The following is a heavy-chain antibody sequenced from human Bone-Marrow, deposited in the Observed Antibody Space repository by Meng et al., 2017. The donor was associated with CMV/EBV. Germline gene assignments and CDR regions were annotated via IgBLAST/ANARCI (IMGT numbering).Heavy chain of an antibody. CDR1: GFTFSSYW. V-gene: IGHV3-7*01. Sequence: GGSLRLSCAASGFTFSSYWMSWVRQAPGKGLEWVANIKQDGSEKYYVDSVKGRFTISRDNAKNSLYLQMNSLRAEDTAVYYCARGGYSSSWYEVVEQYYFDYWDQGTLVTVSS. J-gene: IGHJ4*02. D-gene: IGHD6-13*01. CDR3: ARGGYSSSWYEVVEQYYFDY. CDR2: IKQDGSEK.